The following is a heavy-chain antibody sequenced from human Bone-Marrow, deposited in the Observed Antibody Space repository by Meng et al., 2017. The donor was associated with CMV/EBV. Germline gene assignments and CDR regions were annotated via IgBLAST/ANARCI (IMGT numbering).Heavy chain of an antibody. D-gene: IGHD3-16*01. CDR1: GFTVNIAH. V-gene: IGHV3-53*01. CDR3: AVGHDSRKVAY. CDR2: ICDGGNT. Sequence: GESLKISCVISGFTVNIAHMNWVRQAPGKGLEWVSVICDGGNTHYADFAKGRFIISRDSSTNTLYLQMNSLRADDTALYYCAVGHDSRKVAYWGQGTRVTVSS. J-gene: IGHJ4*02.